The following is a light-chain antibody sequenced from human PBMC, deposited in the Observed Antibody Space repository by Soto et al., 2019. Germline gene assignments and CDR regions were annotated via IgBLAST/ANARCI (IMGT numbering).Light chain of an antibody. CDR3: CSYAGSYPFV. V-gene: IGLV2-11*01. J-gene: IGLJ1*01. CDR2: DVD. CDR1: SSDVGGYNY. Sequence: QSVPTQPRSVSGSPGQSVTISCTGTSSDVGGYNYVSWYQHHPGKAPKLMIYDVDKRPSGVPGRFSGSKSGNTASLTISGLQAEDEADYYCCSYAGSYPFVFGTGTKVTVL.